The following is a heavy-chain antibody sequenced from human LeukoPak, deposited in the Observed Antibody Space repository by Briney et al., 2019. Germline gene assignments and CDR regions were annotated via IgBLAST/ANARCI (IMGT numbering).Heavy chain of an antibody. CDR1: GGSVSSGSDY. J-gene: IGHJ4*02. D-gene: IGHD2-2*01. Sequence: SETLSLTCTVSGGSVSSGSDYWSWIRQPPGKGLEWIGYIYYSGSTNYNPSLKSRVTISLDASKNQFSLKLSSVTAADTAVYFCARQCSSTSCYSYWGQGTLVTVSS. CDR3: ARQCSSTSCYSY. V-gene: IGHV4-61*01. CDR2: IYYSGST.